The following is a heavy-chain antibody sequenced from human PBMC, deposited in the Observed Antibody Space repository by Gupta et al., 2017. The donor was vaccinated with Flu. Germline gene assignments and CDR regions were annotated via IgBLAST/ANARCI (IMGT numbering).Heavy chain of an antibody. Sequence: KPSGYSLTGFSMQWVRQAPGQGPEWLGQINPNNGNTRYSQRFQGRVTMTTDTSSNTAYMELSGLTTDDTALSFCARERLGGWGPGARGTGT. CDR1: GYSLTGFS. D-gene: IGHD7-27*01. V-gene: IGHV1-2*06. CDR2: INPNNGNT. CDR3: ARERLGGWGPGA. J-gene: IGHJ4*02.